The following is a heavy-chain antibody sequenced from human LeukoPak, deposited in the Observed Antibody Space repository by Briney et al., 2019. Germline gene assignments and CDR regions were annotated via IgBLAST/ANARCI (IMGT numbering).Heavy chain of an antibody. Sequence: SETLSLTCTVSGGSISDNSYYWGWIRQPPGKGLEWIGTIYYSGSTHYNPSLKSRVTISVDTSKNQFSLKLSSVTAADTAVYYCARQGYSHYMDVWGKGTTVTISS. CDR1: GGSISDNSYY. D-gene: IGHD1-26*01. V-gene: IGHV4-39*01. J-gene: IGHJ6*03. CDR3: ARQGYSHYMDV. CDR2: IYYSGST.